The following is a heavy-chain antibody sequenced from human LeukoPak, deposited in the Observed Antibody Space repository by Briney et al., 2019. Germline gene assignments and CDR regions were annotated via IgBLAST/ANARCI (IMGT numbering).Heavy chain of an antibody. CDR3: ARAPPAAMAGWFDP. J-gene: IGHJ5*02. CDR2: ISAYNGNT. Sequence: ASVKVSCKASGYTFTSYGISWVRQAPGQGLEWMGWISAYNGNTNHAQKLQGRVTMTRDTSISTAYMELSRLRSDDTAVYYCARAPPAAMAGWFDPWGQGTLVTVSS. D-gene: IGHD2-2*01. V-gene: IGHV1-18*01. CDR1: GYTFTSYG.